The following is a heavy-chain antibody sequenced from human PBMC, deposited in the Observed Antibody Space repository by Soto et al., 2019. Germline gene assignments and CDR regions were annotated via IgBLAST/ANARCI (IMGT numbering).Heavy chain of an antibody. CDR2: IYYSGRT. Sequence: SETLSLTCTVSGGSISSSSYYWGWIRQPPGKGLEWIGSIYYSGRTYYNPSLKSRVTISVDTSKNQFSLKLSSVTAADTAVYYCARPHGGSSGWDNWFDPWGQGTLVTVSS. CDR3: ARPHGGSSGWDNWFDP. D-gene: IGHD6-25*01. CDR1: GGSISSSSYY. J-gene: IGHJ5*02. V-gene: IGHV4-39*01.